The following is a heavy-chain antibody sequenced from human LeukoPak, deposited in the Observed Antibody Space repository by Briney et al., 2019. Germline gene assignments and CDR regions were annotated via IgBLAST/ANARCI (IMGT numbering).Heavy chain of an antibody. D-gene: IGHD2-2*01. V-gene: IGHV3-53*01. J-gene: IGHJ6*03. Sequence: PEGSLRLSCAASGLTVSSNYMSWVRQAPGKGLEWVSVIYAGGTTYYADSVKGRFTISRDKDTLYLQMNSLRVEDTAVYYCAKMHCSTTSCPYYMDVWGNGSTVTVSS. CDR2: IYAGGTT. CDR1: GLTVSSNY. CDR3: AKMHCSTTSCPYYMDV.